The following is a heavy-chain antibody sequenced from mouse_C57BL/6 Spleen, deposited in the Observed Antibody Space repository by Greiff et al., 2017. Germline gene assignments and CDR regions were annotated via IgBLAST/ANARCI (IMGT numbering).Heavy chain of an antibody. J-gene: IGHJ4*01. CDR2: ISYDGSN. V-gene: IGHV3-6*01. CDR3: AREGYPYAMDY. CDR1: GYSITSGYY. D-gene: IGHD2-14*01. Sequence: EVKLEESGPGLVKPSQSLSLTCSVTGYSITSGYYWNWIRQFPGNKLEWMSYISYDGSNNYNPSLKNRISITRDTSKNQFFLKLNSVTTEDTATYYCAREGYPYAMDYWGQGTSVTVSS.